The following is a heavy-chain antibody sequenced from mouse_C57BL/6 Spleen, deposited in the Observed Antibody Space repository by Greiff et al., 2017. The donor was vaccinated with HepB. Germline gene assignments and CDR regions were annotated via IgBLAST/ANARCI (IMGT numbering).Heavy chain of an antibody. CDR3: ARHGDYDYWFDY. V-gene: IGHV5-6*01. CDR2: ISSGGSYT. CDR1: GFTFSSYG. D-gene: IGHD2-4*01. Sequence: EVKVVESGGDLVKPGGSLKLSCAASGFTFSSYGMSWVRQTPDKRLEWVATISSGGSYTYYPDSVKGRFTISRDNAKNTLYLQMSSLKSEDTAMYYCARHGDYDYWFDYWGQGTTLTVSS. J-gene: IGHJ2*01.